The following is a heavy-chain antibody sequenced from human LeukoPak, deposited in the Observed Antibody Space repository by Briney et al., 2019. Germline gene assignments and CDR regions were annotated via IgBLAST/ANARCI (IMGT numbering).Heavy chain of an antibody. CDR3: ARTDSFGMDV. CDR1: GFTFSTYG. CDR2: IRNDGSNK. D-gene: IGHD5-18*01. Sequence: GGSLRPSCAASGFTFSTYGMHWVRQAPGKGLEWLAFIRNDGSNKYYADSVKGRFTNSRDNSKNTVYLQMDSLRTEDTAVYYCARTDSFGMDVWGQGTTVTVSS. V-gene: IGHV3-30*02. J-gene: IGHJ6*02.